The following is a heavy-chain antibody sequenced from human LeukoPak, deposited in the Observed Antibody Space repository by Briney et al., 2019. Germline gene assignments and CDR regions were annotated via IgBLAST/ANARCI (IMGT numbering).Heavy chain of an antibody. D-gene: IGHD5-12*01. CDR3: ARGIRGYSGYDLTYYFDY. J-gene: IGHJ4*02. Sequence: ASVKVSCKASGYTFTSYDINWVRQATGQGLEWMGWMNPNSGNTGYAQKFQGRVTMTRNTSISTAYMELSSLRSEDTAVYYCARGIRGYSGYDLTYYFDYWGQGTLVTVSP. V-gene: IGHV1-8*01. CDR2: MNPNSGNT. CDR1: GYTFTSYD.